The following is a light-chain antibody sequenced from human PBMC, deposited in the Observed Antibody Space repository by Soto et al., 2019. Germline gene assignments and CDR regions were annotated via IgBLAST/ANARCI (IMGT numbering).Light chain of an antibody. CDR3: SSYAGSNNVV. V-gene: IGLV2-8*02. CDR1: SSDVGGYNY. Sequence: QSVLTQPPSASRSPGQSFTISCTGTSSDVGGYNYVSWYQQHPGKAPKLMIYEVSKRPSGVPDRFSGSKSGNTASLTVSGLQAEDEADYYCSSYAGSNNVVFGGGTKLTVL. CDR2: EVS. J-gene: IGLJ2*01.